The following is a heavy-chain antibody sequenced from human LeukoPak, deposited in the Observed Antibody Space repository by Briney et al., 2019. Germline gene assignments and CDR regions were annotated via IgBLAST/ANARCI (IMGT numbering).Heavy chain of an antibody. CDR3: ARISGGSFDI. CDR1: GLTISSNY. V-gene: IGHV3-53*01. D-gene: IGHD3-10*01. CDR2: IYSGEVT. Sequence: GGSLRLSCAASGLTISSNYMTWVRQAQGTGLEWVSLIYSGEVTFYADSVKGRFTISRDTSHNTLYLQMNRLRNTDTAVYYCARISGGSFDIWGQGTTVTV. J-gene: IGHJ3*02.